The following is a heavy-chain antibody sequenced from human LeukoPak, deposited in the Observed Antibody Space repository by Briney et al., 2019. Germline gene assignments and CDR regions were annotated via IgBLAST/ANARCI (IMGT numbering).Heavy chain of an antibody. CDR1: GGTFSSYA. D-gene: IGHD2-15*01. CDR2: IIPIFGTA. J-gene: IGHJ5*02. V-gene: IGHV1-69*06. Sequence: SVKVSCKASGGTFSSYAISWVRQAPGQGLEWMGGIIPIFGTANYAQKFQGRVTITADKSTSTAYMELSSLRSEDTAVYYCARGNIVVVVAATAYNWFDPWGQGTLVTVSS. CDR3: ARGNIVVVVAATAYNWFDP.